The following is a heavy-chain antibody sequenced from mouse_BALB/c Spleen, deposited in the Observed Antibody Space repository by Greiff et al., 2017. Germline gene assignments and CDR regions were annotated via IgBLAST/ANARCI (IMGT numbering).Heavy chain of an antibody. J-gene: IGHJ4*01. Sequence: EVKLQESGGGLVKPGGSLKLSCAASGFTFSSYTMSWVRQTPEKRLEWVATISSGGSYTYYPDTVTGRFTISRDNAKNTLYLEMSSLRSEDTAMYYCARSMITTDYYAMDYWGQGTSVTVSS. CDR2: ISSGGSYT. CDR1: GFTFSSYT. D-gene: IGHD2-4*01. V-gene: IGHV5-6-4*01. CDR3: ARSMITTDYYAMDY.